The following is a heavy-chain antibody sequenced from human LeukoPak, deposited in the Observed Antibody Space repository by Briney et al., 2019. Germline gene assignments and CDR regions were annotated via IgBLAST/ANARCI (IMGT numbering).Heavy chain of an antibody. J-gene: IGHJ4*02. CDR1: GYTFTSYG. Sequence: ASVKVSCKASGYTFTSYGISWVRQAPGQGLEWMGWISAYNGNTNYAQKLQGRVTMTTDTSTSTAYMELRSLRSEDTAVYYCAGLAYCGGDCYSGLVYWGQGTLVTVSS. CDR2: ISAYNGNT. V-gene: IGHV1-18*01. D-gene: IGHD2-21*02. CDR3: AGLAYCGGDCYSGLVY.